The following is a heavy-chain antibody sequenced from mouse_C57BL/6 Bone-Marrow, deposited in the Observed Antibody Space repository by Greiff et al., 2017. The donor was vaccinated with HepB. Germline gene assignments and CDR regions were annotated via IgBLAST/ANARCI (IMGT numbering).Heavy chain of an antibody. CDR1: GYTFTSYG. Sequence: QVQLKQSGAELARPGASVKLSCKASGYTFTSYGISWVKQRTGQGLEWIGEIYPRSGNTYYNEKFKGKATLTADKSSSTAYMELRSLTSEDSAVYFCAIRGFTTVVANFDYWGQGTTLTVSS. CDR2: IYPRSGNT. J-gene: IGHJ2*01. D-gene: IGHD1-1*01. CDR3: AIRGFTTVVANFDY. V-gene: IGHV1-81*01.